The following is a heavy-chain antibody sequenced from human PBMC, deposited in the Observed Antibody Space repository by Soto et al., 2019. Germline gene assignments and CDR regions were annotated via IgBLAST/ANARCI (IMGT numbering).Heavy chain of an antibody. J-gene: IGHJ4*02. CDR3: ARGGVSTRTFDY. V-gene: IGHV5-51*01. Sequence: GESLKISCKGSGYNFAGYWIAWVRQMPGKGLELMGIIYPSDADTRYRPSFQGQVTISADKSISSAYLQWSSLRASDTAMYYCARGGVSTRTFDYWGQGTPVTVSS. CDR2: IYPSDADT. CDR1: GYNFAGYW. D-gene: IGHD3-3*01.